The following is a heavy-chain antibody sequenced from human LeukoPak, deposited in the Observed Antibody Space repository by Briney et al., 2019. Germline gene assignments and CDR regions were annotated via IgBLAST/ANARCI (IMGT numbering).Heavy chain of an antibody. Sequence: PGGSLRLSCAASGFTFSSYSMNWVRQAPGKGLEWVSSISSSSSYIYYADSVKGRFTISRDNAKNSLYLQMNSLRAEDTAVYYCARDYSGSYHDAFDIWGQGTMVTVSS. CDR2: ISSSSSYI. CDR1: GFTFSSYS. J-gene: IGHJ3*02. CDR3: ARDYSGSYHDAFDI. V-gene: IGHV3-21*01. D-gene: IGHD1-26*01.